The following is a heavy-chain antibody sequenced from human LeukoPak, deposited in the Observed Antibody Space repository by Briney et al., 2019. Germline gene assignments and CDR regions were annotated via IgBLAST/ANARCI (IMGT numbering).Heavy chain of an antibody. CDR3: AREERLSGAFDI. CDR2: IYYGGST. CDR1: GVSISSGGYY. J-gene: IGHJ3*02. V-gene: IGHV4-31*03. D-gene: IGHD6-25*01. Sequence: NPSETLSLTCTVSGVSISSGGYYWSWIRQHPGKGLEWIGYIYYGGSTYYNPSLKSRVTISVDTSKNQFSLKLSSVTAADTAVYYCAREERLSGAFDIWGQGTMVTVSS.